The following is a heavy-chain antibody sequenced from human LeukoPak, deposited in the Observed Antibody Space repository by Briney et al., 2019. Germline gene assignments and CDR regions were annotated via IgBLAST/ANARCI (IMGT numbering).Heavy chain of an antibody. D-gene: IGHD1-7*01. CDR3: ATKELRPNTIDY. V-gene: IGHV1-69*13. J-gene: IGHJ4*02. CDR1: GGTFSSYA. CDR2: IIPIFGTA. Sequence: SVKASCKASGGTFSSYAISWVRQAPGQGLEWMGGIIPIFGTANYAQKFQGRVTITADESTSTAYMELSSLRSEDTAVYYCATKELRPNTIDYWGQGTLVTVSS.